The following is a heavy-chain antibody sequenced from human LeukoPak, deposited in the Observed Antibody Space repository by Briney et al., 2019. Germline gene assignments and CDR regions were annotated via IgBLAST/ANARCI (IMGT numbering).Heavy chain of an antibody. D-gene: IGHD3-10*01. V-gene: IGHV4-38-2*02. CDR1: GYSISSGFY. CDR2: IYHSGST. CDR3: ARGRGLLWFGEFHRFDY. J-gene: IGHJ4*02. Sequence: PSETLSLTCTVSGYSISSGFYWGWIRQPPGKGLEWIGSIYHSGSTYYNPSLKSRVTISVDKSKTQFSLKLSSVTAADTAVYYCARGRGLLWFGEFHRFDYWGQGTLVTVSS.